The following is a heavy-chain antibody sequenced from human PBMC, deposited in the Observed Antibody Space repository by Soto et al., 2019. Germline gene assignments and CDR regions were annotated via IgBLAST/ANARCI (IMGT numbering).Heavy chain of an antibody. CDR2: IYYSGST. J-gene: IGHJ5*02. Sequence: QLQLQESGPGLLKTSETLSLTCTASGGSISSSSYYWGWIRQPPGKGLVWIGSIYYSGSTYYNPSLKSRVTISVDTSKNPFSLKLSSVTAADTAVYYCASPTPGIAAAWGQGTLVTVSS. CDR1: GGSISSSSYY. D-gene: IGHD6-13*01. V-gene: IGHV4-39*01. CDR3: ASPTPGIAAA.